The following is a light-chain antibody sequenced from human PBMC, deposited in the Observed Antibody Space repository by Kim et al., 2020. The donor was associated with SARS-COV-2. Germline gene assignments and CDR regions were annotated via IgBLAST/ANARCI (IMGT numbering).Light chain of an antibody. V-gene: IGKV3-20*01. CDR3: QQYRT. Sequence: EIVLTQSPGTLSLSPGERVTLSCRASQSVSSSYLAWYQQKPGQAPRLLIYGASSRATGIPDRFSGSGSGTDFTLTINRLEPEDFAVYYCQQYRTFGQGTKVEIK. J-gene: IGKJ1*01. CDR1: QSVSSSY. CDR2: GAS.